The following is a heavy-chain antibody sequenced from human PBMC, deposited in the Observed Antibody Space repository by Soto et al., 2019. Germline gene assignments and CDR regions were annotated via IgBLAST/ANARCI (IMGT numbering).Heavy chain of an antibody. D-gene: IGHD5-18*01. CDR1: GFTFSSYA. CDR3: ARTLYSYGTDY. Sequence: GGSLRLSCAASGFTFSSYAMSWVRQAPGKGLEWVSAISGSGGSTYYAESVKGRFTISRDNSKNTLYLQMNSLRAEDTAVYYCARTLYSYGTDYWGQGTLVTVSS. CDR2: ISGSGGST. V-gene: IGHV3-23*01. J-gene: IGHJ4*02.